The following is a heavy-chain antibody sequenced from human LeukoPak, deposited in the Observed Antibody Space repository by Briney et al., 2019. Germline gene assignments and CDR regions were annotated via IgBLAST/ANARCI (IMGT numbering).Heavy chain of an antibody. J-gene: IGHJ3*02. CDR1: GGSFSGYY. CDR3: ARGPPRVLWFGDGHEASDI. CDR2: INHSGST. Sequence: ASETLSLTCAVYGGSFSGYYWSWIRQPPGKGLEWIGEINHSGSTNYNPPLKSRVTISVDTSKNQFSLKLSSVTAADTAVYYCARGPPRVLWFGDGHEASDIWGQGTMVTVSS. D-gene: IGHD3-10*01. V-gene: IGHV4-34*01.